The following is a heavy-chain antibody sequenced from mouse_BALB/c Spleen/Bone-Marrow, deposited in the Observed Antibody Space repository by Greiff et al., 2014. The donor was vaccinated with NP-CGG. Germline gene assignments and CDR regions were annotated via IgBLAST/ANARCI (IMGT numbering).Heavy chain of an antibody. D-gene: IGHD2-3*01. J-gene: IGHJ4*01. CDR2: ISHGGGTT. CDR1: GFAFSSYD. V-gene: IGHV5-12-1*01. CDR3: TRHGGYYPYYYAMDY. Sequence: QLKGSGGGLVKPGGALKLSCAASGFAFSSYDMSWVRPTPEKRLEWVAYISHGGGTTYYSDTVEGRFTISRDNAKNTLYLQMSSLKSEDTAIYYCTRHGGYYPYYYAMDYWGQGTSVTVSS.